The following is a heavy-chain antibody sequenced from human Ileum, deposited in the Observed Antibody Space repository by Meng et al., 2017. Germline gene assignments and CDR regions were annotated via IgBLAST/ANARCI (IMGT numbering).Heavy chain of an antibody. CDR1: GDLSRNGNW. D-gene: IGHD1-14*01. V-gene: IGHV4-4*02. J-gene: IGHJ4*02. Sequence: QVQCQESGAGLVKPSETLSLSCAVSGDLSRNGNWWSWVRQPPGKGLEWIGEIYESGTVNYNPSLKSRVTISVDKSKNEFSLKLSSVTAADTALYYCARVSYNKGSPKFDSWGQGTLVTVSS. CDR2: IYESGTV. CDR3: ARVSYNKGSPKFDS.